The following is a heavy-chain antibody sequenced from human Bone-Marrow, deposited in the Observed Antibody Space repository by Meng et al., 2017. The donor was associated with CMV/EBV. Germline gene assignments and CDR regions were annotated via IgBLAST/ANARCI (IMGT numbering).Heavy chain of an antibody. Sequence: GSLRLSCTVSGGSISSYYWSWIRQPAGKGLEWIGRIYTSGSTNYNPSLKSRVTMSVDTSKNQFSLKLSSVTAADTAVYYCARVTGGEYYYYYGMDVWGQGTTVTGSS. CDR3: ARVTGGEYYYYYGMDV. V-gene: IGHV4-4*07. CDR2: IYTSGST. CDR1: GGSISSYY. D-gene: IGHD2-8*02. J-gene: IGHJ6*01.